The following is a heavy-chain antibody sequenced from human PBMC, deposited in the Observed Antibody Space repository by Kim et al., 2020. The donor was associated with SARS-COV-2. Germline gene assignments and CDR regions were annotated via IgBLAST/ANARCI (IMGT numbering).Heavy chain of an antibody. J-gene: IGHJ6*02. CDR2: IYYSGST. V-gene: IGHV4-31*03. Sequence: SETLSLTCTVSGGSISSGGYYWSWIRQHPGKGLEWIGYIYYSGSTYYNPSLKSRVTISVDTSKNQFSLKLSSVTAADTAVYYCARVDVDYYYYGMDVWGQGTTVTVSS. D-gene: IGHD2-21*01. CDR3: ARVDVDYYYYGMDV. CDR1: GGSISSGGYY.